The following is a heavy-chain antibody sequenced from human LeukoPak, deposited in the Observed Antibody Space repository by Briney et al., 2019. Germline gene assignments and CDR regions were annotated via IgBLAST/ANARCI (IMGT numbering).Heavy chain of an antibody. CDR1: GGSVSSNY. Sequence: SETLSLTCTVSGGSVSSNYWNWVRQPPGKGLEWIGRIYNGGNTNYNPSLESRVTISIDRSKNQFSLKLTSVTAADTAVYYCANSISMDFEFWGQGTLVTVSS. D-gene: IGHD2/OR15-2a*01. V-gene: IGHV4-4*07. J-gene: IGHJ4*02. CDR3: ANSISMDFEF. CDR2: IYNGGNT.